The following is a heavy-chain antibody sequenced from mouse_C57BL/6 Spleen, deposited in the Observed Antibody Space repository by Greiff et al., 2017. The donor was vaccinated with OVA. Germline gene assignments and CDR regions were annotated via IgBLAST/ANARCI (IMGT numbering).Heavy chain of an antibody. V-gene: IGHV1-80*01. CDR1: GYAFSSYW. Sequence: VKLEESGAELVKPGASVKISCKASGYAFSSYWMNWVKQRPGKGLEWIGQIYPGDGDTNYNGKFKGKATLTADKSSSTAYMQLSSLTSEDSAVYFCARHYDYDEGYWGQGTTLTVSS. CDR3: ARHYDYDEGY. CDR2: IYPGDGDT. D-gene: IGHD2-4*01. J-gene: IGHJ2*01.